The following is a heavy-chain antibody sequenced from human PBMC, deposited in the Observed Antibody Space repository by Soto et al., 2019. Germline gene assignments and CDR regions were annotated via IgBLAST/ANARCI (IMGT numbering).Heavy chain of an antibody. CDR3: AKKVNSGPGSQYFDY. J-gene: IGHJ4*02. V-gene: IGHV3-23*01. Sequence: EVPLLESGGGLVQPGGSLRLSCAASGFTFSSYSMSWVRQAPGKELEWVSGFRTSGDGGTTYYADSVKGRFTISRDNSKNMLFLQMNRLRAEDTAIYYCAKKVNSGPGSQYFDYWGQGTLVTVAS. CDR1: GFTFSSYS. CDR2: FRTSGDGGTT. D-gene: IGHD3-10*01.